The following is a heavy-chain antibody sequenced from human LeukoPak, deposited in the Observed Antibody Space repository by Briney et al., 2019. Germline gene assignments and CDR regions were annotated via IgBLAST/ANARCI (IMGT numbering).Heavy chain of an antibody. D-gene: IGHD2-2*01. V-gene: IGHV1-2*02. CDR3: AGGSIVVVPAAYYYYGIDV. CDR2: INPNSGGT. J-gene: IGHJ6*02. CDR1: GYTFTGYY. Sequence: ASVKVSCKASGYTFTGYYMHWVRQAPGQGLEWMGWINPNSGGTNYAQKFQGRVTMTRDTSISTAYMELSRLRSDDTAVYYCAGGSIVVVPAAYYYYGIDVWGQGTTVTVSS.